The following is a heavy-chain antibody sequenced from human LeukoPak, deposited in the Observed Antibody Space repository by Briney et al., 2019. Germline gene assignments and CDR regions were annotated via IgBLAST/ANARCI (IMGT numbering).Heavy chain of an antibody. V-gene: IGHV3-48*01. CDR3: ARTYYDILTGYNPYFDY. J-gene: IGHJ4*02. CDR2: ISSSSTTI. D-gene: IGHD3-9*01. CDR1: GFTFSNAW. Sequence: GGSLRLSCAASGFTFSNAWMSWVRQAPGKGLEWVSYISSSSTTIHYADSVKGRFTISRDNAKNSVYLQMNSLRAEDTAVYYCARTYYDILTGYNPYFDYWGQGILVTVSS.